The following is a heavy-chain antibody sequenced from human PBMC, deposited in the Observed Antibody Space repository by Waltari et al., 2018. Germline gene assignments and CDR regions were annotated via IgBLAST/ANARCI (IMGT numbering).Heavy chain of an antibody. Sequence: QVQLQESGPGLVKPSETLSLTCTVSGGSISSYYWSWIRQPPGKGLEWIEYIYYSGSNNCSPSLKSRVTISVDTSKNQFSLKLSSVTAADTAVYYCASLPGTGDGAFDYWGQGTLVTVSS. J-gene: IGHJ4*02. CDR2: IYYSGSN. CDR3: ASLPGTGDGAFDY. D-gene: IGHD3-16*01. V-gene: IGHV4-59*01. CDR1: GGSISSYY.